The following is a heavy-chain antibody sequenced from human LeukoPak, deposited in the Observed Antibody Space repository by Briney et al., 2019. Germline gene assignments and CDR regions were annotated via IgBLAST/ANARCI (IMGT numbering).Heavy chain of an antibody. CDR2: INSDGSST. Sequence: PGGSLRLSCAASGFTFSSYWMHWVRQAPGKGLVWVSRINSDGSSTSYADSVKGRFTISRDNAKNTLYLQMNSLRAEDTAVYYCARDYIVVVPAAIEGGPGSRQGRYYYYYGMDVWGKGTTVTVSS. D-gene: IGHD2-2*01. CDR3: ARDYIVVVPAAIEGGPGSRQGRYYYYYGMDV. J-gene: IGHJ6*04. CDR1: GFTFSSYW. V-gene: IGHV3-74*01.